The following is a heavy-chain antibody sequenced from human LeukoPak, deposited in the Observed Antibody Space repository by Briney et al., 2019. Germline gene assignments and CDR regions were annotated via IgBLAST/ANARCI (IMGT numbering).Heavy chain of an antibody. D-gene: IGHD3-10*01. J-gene: IGHJ4*02. CDR3: AKDASYGSGSYNFDY. Sequence: GGSLRLSCAASGFTFSSYAMSWVRQAPGKGLEWGSAISGSGGSTYYADSVKGRFTISRDNSKNTLYLQMNSLRAEDTAVYYCAKDASYGSGSYNFDYWGQGTLVTVSS. CDR2: ISGSGGST. V-gene: IGHV3-23*01. CDR1: GFTFSSYA.